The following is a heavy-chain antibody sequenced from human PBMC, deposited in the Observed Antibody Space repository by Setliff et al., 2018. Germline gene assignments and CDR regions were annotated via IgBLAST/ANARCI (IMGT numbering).Heavy chain of an antibody. CDR2: LYPDGST. CDR3: ARQGGAIEYGENARVFDS. Sequence: PSETLSLTCTVSGDSIGRGGFHWTWIRQPAGSGLEYIGRLYPDGSTNYNPSLRSRVAISVDKSENQLSLNLTSVTAADTAVYYCARQGGAIEYGENARVFDSWGQGILVTVSA. J-gene: IGHJ4*02. CDR1: GDSIGRGGFH. V-gene: IGHV4-61*02. D-gene: IGHD1-1*01.